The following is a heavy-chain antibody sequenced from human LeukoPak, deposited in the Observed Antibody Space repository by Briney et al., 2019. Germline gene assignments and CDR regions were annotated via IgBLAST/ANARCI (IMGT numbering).Heavy chain of an antibody. J-gene: IGHJ4*02. CDR1: GASISSYY. Sequence: SETLSLTCAVSGASISSYYWSWIRQSPGKGLEWIGYIYYSASTNYNPSVKSRGTISVDTSKNQFSLKLSSVTAADTAVYYCARDPNAWESLDYWGQGTLVTVSS. CDR2: IYYSAST. D-gene: IGHD1-26*01. V-gene: IGHV4-59*12. CDR3: ARDPNAWESLDY.